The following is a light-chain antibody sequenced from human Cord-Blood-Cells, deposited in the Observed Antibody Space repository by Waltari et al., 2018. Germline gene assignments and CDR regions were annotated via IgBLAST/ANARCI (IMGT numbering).Light chain of an antibody. Sequence: QSALTQPPSASGSPGQSVTISSTGTSSDVGGYKYVSWYQKHPGKAPKLMIYEVSKRPSGVPDRFSGSKSGNTASLTVSGLQAEDEADYYCSSYAGSNNFVFGTGTKVTVL. J-gene: IGLJ1*01. CDR1: SSDVGGYKY. CDR3: SSYAGSNNFV. CDR2: EVS. V-gene: IGLV2-8*01.